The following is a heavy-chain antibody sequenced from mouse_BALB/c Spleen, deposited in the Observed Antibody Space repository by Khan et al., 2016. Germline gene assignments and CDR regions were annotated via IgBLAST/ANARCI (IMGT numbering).Heavy chain of an antibody. CDR3: ARGGLLRLRGYFDY. CDR2: ISYDGSN. J-gene: IGHJ2*01. D-gene: IGHD1-2*01. V-gene: IGHV3-6*02. Sequence: EVQLQESGPGLVKPSQSLSLTCSVTGYSITSGYYWNWIRQFPGNKLEWMGYISYDGSNNYNPSLKNRISITRDTSKNQFFLKLNSVTTEDTATYYWARGGLLRLRGYFDYWGQGTTLTVSS. CDR1: GYSITSGYY.